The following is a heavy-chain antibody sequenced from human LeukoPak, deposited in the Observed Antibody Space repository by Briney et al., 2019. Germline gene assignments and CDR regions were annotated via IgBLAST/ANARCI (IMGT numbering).Heavy chain of an antibody. J-gene: IGHJ5*02. D-gene: IGHD1-26*01. CDR3: ARGFYGRYSTWFDP. Sequence: ASVKVSCKASGYTFTSYDINWVRQATGQGLEWMGWVNPNSGNTGYAQKFQGRVTMTRNTSISTAYMELSSLRSEDTAVYYCARGFYGRYSTWFDPWGQGTLVTVSS. CDR2: VNPNSGNT. V-gene: IGHV1-8*01. CDR1: GYTFTSYD.